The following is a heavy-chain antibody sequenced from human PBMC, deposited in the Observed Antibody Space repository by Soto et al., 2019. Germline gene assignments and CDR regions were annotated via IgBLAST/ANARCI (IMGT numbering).Heavy chain of an antibody. D-gene: IGHD3-3*01. J-gene: IGHJ4*02. Sequence: SETLSLTCTVSGGSISSGGYYWSWIRQHPGKGLEWIGYIYYSGSTYYNPSLKSRVTISVDTSKNQFSLKLSSVTDADTAVYYCARSPNYDFWSGYFGMSFDYWGQGTLVTVSS. CDR1: GGSISSGGYY. CDR3: ARSPNYDFWSGYFGMSFDY. CDR2: IYYSGST. V-gene: IGHV4-31*03.